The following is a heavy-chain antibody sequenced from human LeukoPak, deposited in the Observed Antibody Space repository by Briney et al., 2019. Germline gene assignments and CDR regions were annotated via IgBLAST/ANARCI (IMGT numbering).Heavy chain of an antibody. D-gene: IGHD3-3*01. J-gene: IGHJ2*01. Sequence: PSETLSLTCTVSGGSISSSSYYWGWIRQPPGKGLEWIGSIYYSGSTYYNPSLKSRVTISVDTSKNQFSLKLSSVTAADTAVYYCARARFLEWFPPSRYFDLWGRGTLVTVSS. CDR1: GGSISSSSYY. CDR3: ARARFLEWFPPSRYFDL. CDR2: IYYSGST. V-gene: IGHV4-39*01.